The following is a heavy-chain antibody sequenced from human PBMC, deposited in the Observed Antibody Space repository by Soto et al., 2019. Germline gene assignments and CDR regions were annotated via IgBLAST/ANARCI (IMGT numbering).Heavy chain of an antibody. CDR1: GYSFTSYD. D-gene: IGHD2-21*02. CDR3: ARVSFLAPVTGAEIFDF. J-gene: IGHJ3*01. V-gene: IGHV1-8*01. CDR2: VNPNSGDT. Sequence: QVQLVQSGAEVKKPGASVKVSCKASGYSFTSYDMNWVRQAPGPGLEWMGWVNPNSGDTDYAQKFQDRVTMTTDTSISTAYMELSSLRSEDTAVYYCARVSFLAPVTGAEIFDFWGQGTMVTVSS.